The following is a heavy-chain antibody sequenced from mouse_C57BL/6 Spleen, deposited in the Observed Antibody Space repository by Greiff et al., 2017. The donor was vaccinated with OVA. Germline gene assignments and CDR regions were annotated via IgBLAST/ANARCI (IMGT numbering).Heavy chain of an antibody. V-gene: IGHV1-18*01. CDR3: ARRTGYWYFDV. CDR2: INPNNGGT. CDR1: GYTFTDYN. J-gene: IGHJ1*03. Sequence: VQLQQSGPELVKPGASVKIPCKASGYTFTDYNMDWVKQSHGKSLEWIGDINPNNGGTIYNQKFKGKATLTVEKSSSTAYMELRRLTSEDTAVYYCARRTGYWYFDVWGTGTTVTVSS. D-gene: IGHD4-1*01.